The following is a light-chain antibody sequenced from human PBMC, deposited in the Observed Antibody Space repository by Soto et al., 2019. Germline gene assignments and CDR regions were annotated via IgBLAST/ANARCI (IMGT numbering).Light chain of an antibody. CDR3: QQANSFRPN. V-gene: IGKV1D-12*01. CDR1: QGISSW. J-gene: IGKJ5*01. Sequence: DIQMTQSPSSVSASVGDRVTITCRASQGISSWLGWYQQKPGKAPKLLIYAASSLQSGVPSRFSGSRSGTDFTLTISSLQPEDFATYYCQQANSFRPNFGQGTRLEIK. CDR2: AAS.